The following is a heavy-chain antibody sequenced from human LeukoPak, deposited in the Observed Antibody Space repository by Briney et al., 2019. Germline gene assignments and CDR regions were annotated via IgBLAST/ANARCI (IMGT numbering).Heavy chain of an antibody. Sequence: SQTLSLTCAVSGGSISSGGYSWSWIRQPPGKGLEWIGYIYHSGSTYYNPSLKSRVTISVDKSKNQFSLKLSSVTAADTAVYYCAREGDYYDSSGYYQTFDYWGQGTLVTVSS. CDR2: IYHSGST. V-gene: IGHV4-30-2*01. J-gene: IGHJ4*02. CDR1: GGSISSGGYS. D-gene: IGHD3-22*01. CDR3: AREGDYYDSSGYYQTFDY.